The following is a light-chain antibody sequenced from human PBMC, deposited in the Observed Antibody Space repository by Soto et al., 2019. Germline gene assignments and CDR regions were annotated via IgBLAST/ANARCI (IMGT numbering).Light chain of an antibody. CDR3: GTWDINLSVVV. J-gene: IGLJ2*01. CDR1: SSNIGSNY. Sequence: QSVLTQPPSVSAAPGQTVTVSCSGSSSNIGSNYLSWYQQLPGTAPKLLIYDNNKRPSGIPARFSGSQSGTSATLVITGLQTGDEADYYCGTWDINLSVVVFGGGTKLTVL. V-gene: IGLV1-51*01. CDR2: DNN.